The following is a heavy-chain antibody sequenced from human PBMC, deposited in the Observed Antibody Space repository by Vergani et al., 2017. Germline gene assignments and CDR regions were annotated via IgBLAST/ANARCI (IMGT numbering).Heavy chain of an antibody. CDR3: REGGPHSI. CDR2: INTNNGDP. CDR1: GYTFNTYA. D-gene: IGHD2-21*01. V-gene: IGHV7-4-1*02. Sequence: QVLVVQSGSEFKKPGASVKVSCKPSGYTFNTYAICWVRQAPGQGLEWMGWINTNNGDPTYDQDFTGRFIFSLDTSASTAYLEINNLKPEDTAFYCAREGGPHSIWGQGTLVTVSS. J-gene: IGHJ4*03.